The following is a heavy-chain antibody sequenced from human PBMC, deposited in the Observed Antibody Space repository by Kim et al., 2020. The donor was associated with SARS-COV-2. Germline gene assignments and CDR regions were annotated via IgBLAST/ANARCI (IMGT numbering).Heavy chain of an antibody. CDR1: GYTFTSYA. D-gene: IGHD3-10*01. Sequence: ASVKVSCKASGYTFTSYAMHWVRQAPGQRLEWMGWINAGNGNTKYSQKFQGRVTITRDTSASTAYMELSSLRSEDTAVYYCARARITMVRGVIGGDWFDPWGQGTLVTVSS. J-gene: IGHJ5*02. V-gene: IGHV1-3*01. CDR3: ARARITMVRGVIGGDWFDP. CDR2: INAGNGNT.